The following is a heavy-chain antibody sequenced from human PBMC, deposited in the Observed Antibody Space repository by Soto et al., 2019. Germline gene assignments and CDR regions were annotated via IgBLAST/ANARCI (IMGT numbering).Heavy chain of an antibody. CDR3: AKDLSLVGATHFDY. J-gene: IGHJ4*02. Sequence: VGSLRLSCAASGFTFSSYAMSWVRQAPGKGLEWVSAISGSGGSTYYADSVKGRFTISRDNSKNTLYLQMNSLRAEDTAVYYCAKDLSLVGATHFDYWGQGTLVTVS. CDR1: GFTFSSYA. CDR2: ISGSGGST. D-gene: IGHD1-26*01. V-gene: IGHV3-23*01.